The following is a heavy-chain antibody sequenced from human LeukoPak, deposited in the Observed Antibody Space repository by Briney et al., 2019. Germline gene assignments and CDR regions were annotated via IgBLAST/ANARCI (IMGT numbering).Heavy chain of an antibody. CDR3: ARTLMAARYYYGMDV. V-gene: IGHV5-51*01. Sequence: GESLKISCKGSGSSFTSYWIGWVRQMPGKGLEWMGIIYPGDSDTRYSPSFQGQVTISADKSISTAYLQWSSLKASDTAMYYCARTLMAARYYYGMDVWGQGTTVTVSS. D-gene: IGHD6-6*01. CDR1: GSSFTSYW. J-gene: IGHJ6*02. CDR2: IYPGDSDT.